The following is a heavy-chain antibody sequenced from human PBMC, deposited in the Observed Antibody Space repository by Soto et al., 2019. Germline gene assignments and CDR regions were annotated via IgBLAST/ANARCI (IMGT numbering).Heavy chain of an antibody. CDR3: ARFGKWGGSRAGFYY. CDR1: GLPSVILP. Sequence: EVQLVESGGGLVRRGGPLSPSCTGSGLPSVILPWTWVPRAPGRGLEWDAPIPARSFDIPHAASVRGRCATSRDNAQNALCLPMHNLRVEDTGIYYCARFGKWGGSRAGFYYWGQGTLVTVSS. CDR2: IPARSFDI. D-gene: IGHD3-16*01. V-gene: IGHV3-21*04. J-gene: IGHJ4*02.